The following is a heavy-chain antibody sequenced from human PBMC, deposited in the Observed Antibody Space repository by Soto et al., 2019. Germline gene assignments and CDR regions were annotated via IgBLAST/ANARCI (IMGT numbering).Heavy chain of an antibody. CDR1: GFTFSSNG. V-gene: IGHV3-30*18. D-gene: IGHD3-3*01. CDR3: AKGTGFLEWL. J-gene: IGHJ4*02. CDR2: ISYDGSDK. Sequence: QVQLVESGGGVVQPGRSLRLSCAASGFTFSSNGMHWVRQAPGKGLEWVAGISYDGSDKRYADSVKGQFTISRDNSKNRLFLQINSLRTEDTAVYYCAKGTGFLEWLWGRGTLVTVSS.